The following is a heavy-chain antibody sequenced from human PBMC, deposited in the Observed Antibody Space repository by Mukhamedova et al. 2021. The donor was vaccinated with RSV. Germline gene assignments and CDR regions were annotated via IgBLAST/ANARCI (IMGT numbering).Heavy chain of an antibody. V-gene: IGHV4-34*01. Sequence: SGNTDYNPSLKSRVTISVDTSKNQFSLRLTSVTAADTALYYCAGSNTANRRRIVRGFLDSWGQGTQVSVSS. J-gene: IGHJ5*01. D-gene: IGHD5-18*01. CDR3: AGSNTANRRRIVRGFLDS. CDR2: SGNT.